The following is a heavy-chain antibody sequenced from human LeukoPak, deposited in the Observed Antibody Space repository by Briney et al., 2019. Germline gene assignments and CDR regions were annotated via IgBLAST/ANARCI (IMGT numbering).Heavy chain of an antibody. J-gene: IGHJ5*02. CDR2: IYPGDSDT. CDR3: ARLHDDSNGYKWFDP. Sequence: GESLKISCKGSGDSFTSNWIGWVRQMPGKGLEWMGIIYPGDSDTRYSPSFRGQVTISADKSINTAYLQWSSLEASDTAMYYCARLHDDSNGYKWFDPWGQGTLVTVSS. CDR1: GDSFTSNW. D-gene: IGHD3-22*01. V-gene: IGHV5-51*01.